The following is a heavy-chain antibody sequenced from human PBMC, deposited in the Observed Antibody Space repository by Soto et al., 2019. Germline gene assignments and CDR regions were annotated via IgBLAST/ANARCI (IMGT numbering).Heavy chain of an antibody. CDR2: IWYDGRST. V-gene: IGHV3-33*01. Sequence: GGSLRLSCAASGFTFSNYAMHWVRQAPGKGLEWVAMIWYDGRSTYYTDSVKGRFTISRDNSRNTLYLQMNSLRADDTAVYYRARDLEGASTWGYHFDYWGQGTLVTVSS. CDR3: ARDLEGASTWGYHFDY. D-gene: IGHD3-16*01. CDR1: GFTFSNYA. J-gene: IGHJ4*02.